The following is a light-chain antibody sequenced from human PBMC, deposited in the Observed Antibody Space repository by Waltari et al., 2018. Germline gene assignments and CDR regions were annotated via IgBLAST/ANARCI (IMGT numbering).Light chain of an antibody. J-gene: IGLJ2*01. V-gene: IGLV2-8*01. CDR3: SSYAGTDNFVV. CDR2: EVN. Sequence: QSALTQPPSASGSPGQSVTISCPGTSSDVGPYDYVSWYQHHPDKAPKLIICEVNKWPSGVPDRFSGSKSGNTASLTVSGLQAEDEADYYCSSYAGTDNFVVFGGGTKLTVL. CDR1: SSDVGPYDY.